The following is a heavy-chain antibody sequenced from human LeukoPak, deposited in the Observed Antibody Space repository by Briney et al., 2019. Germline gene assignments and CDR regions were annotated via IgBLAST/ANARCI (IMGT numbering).Heavy chain of an antibody. Sequence: GGPLRLSCAASGFTFSSYSMNWVRHAPGKGLEWVSSISSSSSYINYADSVKGRFTIYRDNAKNSLYLQMNSLRAEDTAVYYCARDGFPTVDTAMVYYFDYWGQGTLVTVSS. CDR1: GFTFSSYS. J-gene: IGHJ4*02. D-gene: IGHD5-18*01. CDR3: ARDGFPTVDTAMVYYFDY. V-gene: IGHV3-21*01. CDR2: ISSSSSYI.